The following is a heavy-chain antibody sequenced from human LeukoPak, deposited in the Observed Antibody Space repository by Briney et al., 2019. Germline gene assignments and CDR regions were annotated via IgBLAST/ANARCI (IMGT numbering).Heavy chain of an antibody. V-gene: IGHV3-66*01. CDR2: IYSGGST. Sequence: GGSLRLSCAASGFTVSSNYMSWVRQALGKGLEWVSVIYSGGSTYYADSVKGRFTISRDNSKNTLYLQMNSLRAEDTAVYYCARNPWFGELSWFDPWGQGTLVTVSS. D-gene: IGHD3-10*01. CDR1: GFTVSSNY. J-gene: IGHJ5*02. CDR3: ARNPWFGELSWFDP.